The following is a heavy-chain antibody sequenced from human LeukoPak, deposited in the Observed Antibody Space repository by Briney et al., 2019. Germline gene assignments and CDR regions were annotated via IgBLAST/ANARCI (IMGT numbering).Heavy chain of an antibody. CDR3: ARSSGYMSY. D-gene: IGHD3-22*01. CDR2: IYHSGST. V-gene: IGHV4-38-2*02. J-gene: IGHJ4*02. Sequence: SETLSLTCTVSHYSISRNYYWGWIRQPPGKGLEWIGSIYHSGSTYYNPSLKSRVTISVDTSKNQFSLKLTSVTAADAAVYYCARSSGYMSYWGQGTLVTVSS. CDR1: HYSISRNYY.